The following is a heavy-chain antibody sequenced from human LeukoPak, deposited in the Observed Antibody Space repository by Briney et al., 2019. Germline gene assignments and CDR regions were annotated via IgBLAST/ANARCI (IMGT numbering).Heavy chain of an antibody. CDR1: GGSISSSSYY. Sequence: SETLSLTCTVSGGSISSSSYYWGWIRQPPGKGLEWIGSIYYSGSTYYKPSLKSRVTISVDTSKNQFSLKLSSVTAADTAVYYCARGVRGVLITLYYFDYWGQGTLVTVSS. D-gene: IGHD3-10*01. V-gene: IGHV4-39*07. J-gene: IGHJ4*02. CDR3: ARGVRGVLITLYYFDY. CDR2: IYYSGST.